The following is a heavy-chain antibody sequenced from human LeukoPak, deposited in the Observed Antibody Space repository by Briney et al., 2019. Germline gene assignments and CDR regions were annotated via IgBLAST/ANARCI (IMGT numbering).Heavy chain of an antibody. CDR1: GGSISSYY. CDR3: ARVQYYDILTGYWGFGYYYMDV. Sequence: SETLSLTCTVSGGSISSYYWSWIRQPPGKGLEWIGYIYYSGSTNYNPSLKSRVTISVDTSKNQFSLKLSSVTAADTAVYYCARVQYYDILTGYWGFGYYYMDVWGKGTTVTISS. J-gene: IGHJ6*03. CDR2: IYYSGST. D-gene: IGHD3-9*01. V-gene: IGHV4-59*01.